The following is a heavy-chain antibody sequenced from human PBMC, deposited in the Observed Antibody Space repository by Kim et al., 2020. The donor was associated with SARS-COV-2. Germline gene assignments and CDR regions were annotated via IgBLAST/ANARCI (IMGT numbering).Heavy chain of an antibody. CDR2: ISSSGSTI. V-gene: IGHV3-48*03. CDR1: GFTFSSYE. D-gene: IGHD3-22*01. J-gene: IGHJ6*02. Sequence: GGSLRLSCAASGFTFSSYEMNWVRQAPGKGLEWVSYISSSGSTIYYADSVKGRFTISRDNAKNSLYLQMNSLRAEDTAVYYCARDRPVWITMIVVAAGYGMDVWGQGTTVTVSS. CDR3: ARDRPVWITMIVVAAGYGMDV.